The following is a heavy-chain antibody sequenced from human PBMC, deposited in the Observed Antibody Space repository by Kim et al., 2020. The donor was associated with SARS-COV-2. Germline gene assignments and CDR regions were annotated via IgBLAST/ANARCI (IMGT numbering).Heavy chain of an antibody. CDR3: AKDKVATLDYFDY. CDR2: ISYDGSNK. V-gene: IGHV3-30*18. CDR1: GFTFSSYG. Sequence: GGSLRLSCAASGFTFSSYGMHWVRQAPGKGLEWVAVISYDGSNKYYADSVKGRFTISRDNSKNTLYLQMNSLRAEDTAVYYCAKDKVATLDYFDYWGQGTLVTVSS. J-gene: IGHJ4*02. D-gene: IGHD5-12*01.